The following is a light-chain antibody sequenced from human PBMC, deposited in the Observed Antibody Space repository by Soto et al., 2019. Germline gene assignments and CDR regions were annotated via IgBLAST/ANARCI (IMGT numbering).Light chain of an antibody. J-gene: IGKJ5*01. CDR1: QSVRGN. CDR3: QQYNNWPFIT. Sequence: EVGMSQSPSTLSVSPGERATLSCRASQSVRGNLAWYQQKPGQSPRLLIYGASSRATGIPARFSGSGSGTEFTLTISSLQSEDFAVYYCQQYNNWPFITFGQVTRLAVK. CDR2: GAS. V-gene: IGKV3-15*01.